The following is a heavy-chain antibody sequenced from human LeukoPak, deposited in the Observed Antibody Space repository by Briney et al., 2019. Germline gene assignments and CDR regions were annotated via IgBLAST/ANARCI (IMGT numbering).Heavy chain of an antibody. V-gene: IGHV3-7*01. CDR3: ARDYYGSGIPHGMDV. Sequence: GGSLRLSCAASGFTFSSYWMSWVRQAPGKGLEWVANIKQDGSEKYYVDSVKGRFAISRDNTKNSLYLQMNSLRAEDTGVYYCARDYYGSGIPHGMDVWGQGTTVTVSS. CDR2: IKQDGSEK. D-gene: IGHD3-10*01. J-gene: IGHJ6*02. CDR1: GFTFSSYW.